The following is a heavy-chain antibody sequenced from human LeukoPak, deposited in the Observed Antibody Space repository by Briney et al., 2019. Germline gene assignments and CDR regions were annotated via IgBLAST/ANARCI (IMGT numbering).Heavy chain of an antibody. D-gene: IGHD3-16*01. Sequence: GGSLRLSCAASGFTFDDYAMHWVRQAPGKGLEWVSGISWNSGSIGYADSVKGRFTISRDNAKNSLYLQMNSLRVEDTAVYYCTRSGTRLGTDFDYWGQGTLVTVSS. V-gene: IGHV3-9*01. CDR3: TRSGTRLGTDFDY. CDR2: ISWNSGSI. CDR1: GFTFDDYA. J-gene: IGHJ4*02.